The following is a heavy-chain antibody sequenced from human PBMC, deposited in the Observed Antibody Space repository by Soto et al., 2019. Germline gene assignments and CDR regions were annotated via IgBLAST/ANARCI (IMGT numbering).Heavy chain of an antibody. CDR2: ISYDGSNK. Sequence: QVQLVESGGGVVQPGRSLRLSCAASGFTFSSYAMHWVRQAPGKGLEWVAVISYDGSNKYYADSVKGRFTISRDNSKNTLYLQMTSLRAEDTAVYYCARDRERWLQWGLVDYWGQGTLVTVSS. D-gene: IGHD5-12*01. CDR3: ARDRERWLQWGLVDY. CDR1: GFTFSSYA. V-gene: IGHV3-30-3*01. J-gene: IGHJ4*02.